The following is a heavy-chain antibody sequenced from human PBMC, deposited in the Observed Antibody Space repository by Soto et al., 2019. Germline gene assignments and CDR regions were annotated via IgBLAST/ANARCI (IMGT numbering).Heavy chain of an antibody. CDR2: ISAYNGNT. CDR3: ARMWSAAGTGVYYYYGMDV. CDR1: GYTFTSYG. Sequence: ASVKVSCKASGYTFTSYGISWVRQAPGQGLEWMGWISAYNGNTNYAQKLQGRVTMTTDTSTSTAYMELRSLRSDDTAVYYCARMWSAAGTGVYYYYGMDVWGQGTTVTVSS. V-gene: IGHV1-18*01. D-gene: IGHD6-13*01. J-gene: IGHJ6*02.